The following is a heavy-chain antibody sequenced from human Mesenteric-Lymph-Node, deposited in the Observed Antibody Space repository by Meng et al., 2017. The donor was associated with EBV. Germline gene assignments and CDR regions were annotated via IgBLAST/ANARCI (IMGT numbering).Heavy chain of an antibody. CDR1: GYTFTSYA. J-gene: IGHJ4*02. CDR3: ARDHFGIAVAGTVPIDY. Sequence: QVQLVQVGAEVKKPGASVKVSCKASGYTFTSYAIHWVRQAPGQRLEWMGRINAGNGDTKYSQKFQDRVTITRDTSASTAYMELSSLRSEDTAVYYCARDHFGIAVAGTVPIDYWGQGTLVTVSS. V-gene: IGHV1-3*01. D-gene: IGHD6-19*01. CDR2: INAGNGDT.